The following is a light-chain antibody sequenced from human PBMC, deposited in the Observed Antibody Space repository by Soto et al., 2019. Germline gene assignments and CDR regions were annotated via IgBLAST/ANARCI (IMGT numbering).Light chain of an antibody. CDR2: GAS. CDR1: QSVGSN. CDR3: QQYNNWPPIT. Sequence: EIVMTQSPAILSVSPGERATLSCWASQSVGSNLAWYQQKPGQAPRLLIYGASTRATGIPARFSGSGSGTEFTLTINSLHSEDFAVYYCQQYNNWPPITFGQGTRLEIK. J-gene: IGKJ5*01. V-gene: IGKV3-15*01.